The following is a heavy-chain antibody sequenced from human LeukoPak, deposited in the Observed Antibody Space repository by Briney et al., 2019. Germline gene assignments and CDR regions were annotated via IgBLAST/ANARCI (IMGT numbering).Heavy chain of an antibody. CDR3: ARLREDDAFDI. CDR1: GGSISSYY. V-gene: IGHV4-59*08. D-gene: IGHD1-26*01. Sequence: SETLSLTCTVSGGSISSYYWSWIRQPPGKGLEWIGYIYYSGSTNYNPSLKSRVTISVDTSKNQFSLKLSSVTAADTAVYYCARLREDDAFDIGGQGTMVTVSS. CDR2: IYYSGST. J-gene: IGHJ3*02.